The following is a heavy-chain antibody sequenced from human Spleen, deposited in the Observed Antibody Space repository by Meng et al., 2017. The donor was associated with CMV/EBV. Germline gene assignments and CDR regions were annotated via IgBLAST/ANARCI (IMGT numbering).Heavy chain of an antibody. V-gene: IGHV5-51*01. CDR1: GYSFTSYW. J-gene: IGHJ4*02. Sequence: GGSLRLSCKGSGYSFTSYWIGWVRQMPGKGLEWMGIIYPGDSGTRYSPPFQGQVIISADKSISTAYLQWSSLKASDTAMYYCARQDCTSTSCSGGLVYWGQGTLVTVSS. CDR3: ARQDCTSTSCSGGLVY. D-gene: IGHD2-2*01. CDR2: IYPGDSGT.